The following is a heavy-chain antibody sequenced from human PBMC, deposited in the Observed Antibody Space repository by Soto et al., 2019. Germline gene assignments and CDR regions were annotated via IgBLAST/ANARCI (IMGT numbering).Heavy chain of an antibody. CDR1: GDSINNYY. J-gene: IGHJ4*02. V-gene: IGHV4-59*01. Sequence: SETLSLTCTVSGDSINNYYWSWIRQPPGKRLEWIGYIYYTGSTTYNPSLESRVTMSVDTSKNQFSMKLNSVNAADTAVYYCAKYSSTEAEGFTLDYWGRGNPVTVSS. CDR3: AKYSSTEAEGFTLDY. CDR2: IYYTGST. D-gene: IGHD2-2*01.